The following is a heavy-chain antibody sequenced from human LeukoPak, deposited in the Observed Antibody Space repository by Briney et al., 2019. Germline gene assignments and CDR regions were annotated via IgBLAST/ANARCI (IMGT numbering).Heavy chain of an antibody. J-gene: IGHJ6*02. CDR1: GFTFSSYG. V-gene: IGHV3-30*18. CDR3: AKDHSRYSSGSYFVNYYYGMDV. CDR2: ISYDGSNK. D-gene: IGHD6-19*01. Sequence: PGGSLRLSCAASGFTFSSYGMHWVRQAPGKGLEWVAVISYDGSNKYYADSVKGRFTISRDNSKNTLYLQMNSLRAEDTAVYYCAKDHSRYSSGSYFVNYYYGMDVWGQGTTVTVSS.